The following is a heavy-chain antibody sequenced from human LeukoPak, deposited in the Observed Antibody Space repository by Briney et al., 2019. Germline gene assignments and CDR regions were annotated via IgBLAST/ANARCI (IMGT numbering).Heavy chain of an antibody. D-gene: IGHD3-22*01. J-gene: IGHJ3*02. Sequence: SETLSLTCTVSGGSISSGDYSWSWIRQPPGKGLEWIGYIYYSGSTYYNPSLKSLVTISVDTSKNQFSLKLSSVTAADTAVYYCAREGEYYDSSGYYGPDAFDIWGQGTMVTVSS. CDR3: AREGEYYDSSGYYGPDAFDI. CDR1: GGSISSGDYS. V-gene: IGHV4-30-4*01. CDR2: IYYSGST.